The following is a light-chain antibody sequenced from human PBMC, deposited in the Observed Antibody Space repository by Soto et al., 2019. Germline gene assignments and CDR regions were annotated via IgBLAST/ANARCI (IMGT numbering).Light chain of an antibody. Sequence: QAVVTQPASVSGSPGQSITISCTGTTNDVGGYNYVSWYQQHPGKAPKLLIFEVSSRPSGVSNRFSGSKSGNTASLTISALQAEDEADYFCNSYSSSTSLPYVFGTGTKVTVL. J-gene: IGLJ1*01. CDR3: NSYSSSTSLPYV. V-gene: IGLV2-14*01. CDR2: EVS. CDR1: TNDVGGYNY.